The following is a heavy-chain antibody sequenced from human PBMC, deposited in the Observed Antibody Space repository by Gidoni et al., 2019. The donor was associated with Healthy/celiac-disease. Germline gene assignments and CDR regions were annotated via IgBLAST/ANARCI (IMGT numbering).Heavy chain of an antibody. Sequence: VSVKSRITINPDTSKNQFSLQLNSVTPEDTAVYYCARVAYYYDSSGYSAFDYWGQGTLVTVSS. CDR3: ARVAYYYDSSGYSAFDY. J-gene: IGHJ4*02. V-gene: IGHV6-1*01. D-gene: IGHD3-22*01.